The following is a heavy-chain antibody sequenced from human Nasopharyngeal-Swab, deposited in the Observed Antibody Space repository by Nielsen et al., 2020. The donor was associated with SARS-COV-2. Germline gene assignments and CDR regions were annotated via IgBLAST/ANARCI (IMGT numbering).Heavy chain of an antibody. CDR2: ISSSSSYI. Sequence: GESLKISCAASGFTFSSYSMNWVRQAPGKGLEWVSSISSSSSYIYYADSVKGRFTISRDNAKNSLYLQMNSLRAEDTAVYYCATNTLDIVATIGGYYYYYGMDVWGQGTTVTVSS. CDR3: ATNTLDIVATIGGYYYYYGMDV. V-gene: IGHV3-21*01. J-gene: IGHJ6*02. CDR1: GFTFSSYS. D-gene: IGHD5-12*01.